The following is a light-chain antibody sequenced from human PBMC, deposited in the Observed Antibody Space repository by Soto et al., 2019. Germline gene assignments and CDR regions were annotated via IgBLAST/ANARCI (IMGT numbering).Light chain of an antibody. V-gene: IGLV2-14*01. J-gene: IGLJ2*01. Sequence: QSALTQPASVSGSPGQSITISCTGTSSDVGSYNYVSWYQQHPGKAPKLMIYEVSNRPSGVSNRFSGSKSGNTASLTISGLQAEDEADYYCNSYTSSSTPVVFGGGTKVTVL. CDR2: EVS. CDR3: NSYTSSSTPVV. CDR1: SSDVGSYNY.